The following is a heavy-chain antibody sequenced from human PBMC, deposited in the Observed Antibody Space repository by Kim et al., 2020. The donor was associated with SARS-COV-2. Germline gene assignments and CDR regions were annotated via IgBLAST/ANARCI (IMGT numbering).Heavy chain of an antibody. CDR3: ARELTRYCSSTSCYAGFDY. Sequence: GGSLRFSCAASGFTFSSYSMNWVRQAPGKGLEWVSSISSSSSYIYYADSVKGRFTISRDNAKNSLYLQMNSLRAEDTAVYYCARELTRYCSSTSCYAGFDYWGRGTLVTVS. V-gene: IGHV3-21*01. J-gene: IGHJ4*02. CDR1: GFTFSSYS. CDR2: ISSSSSYI. D-gene: IGHD2-2*01.